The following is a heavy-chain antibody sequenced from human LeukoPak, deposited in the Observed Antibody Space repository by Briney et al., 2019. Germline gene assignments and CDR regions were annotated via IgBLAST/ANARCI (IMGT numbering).Heavy chain of an antibody. J-gene: IGHJ5*02. CDR3: ARAGLHIVLMVYAQGSWFDP. CDR2: IYSSGST. V-gene: IGHV4-61*02. CDR1: GGSISSDSYY. D-gene: IGHD2-8*01. Sequence: SSETLSLTCTVSGGSISSDSYYWNWIRQPAGKGLEWIGRIYSSGSTYYNPSLKSRVTISVDTSKNQFSLKLSSVTAADTAVYYCARAGLHIVLMVYAQGSWFDPWGQGTLVTVSS.